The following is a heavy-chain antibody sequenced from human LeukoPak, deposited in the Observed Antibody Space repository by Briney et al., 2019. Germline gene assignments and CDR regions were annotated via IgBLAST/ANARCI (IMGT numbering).Heavy chain of an antibody. CDR1: GFTFSSYS. D-gene: IGHD1-26*01. CDR2: ISSSSNYI. J-gene: IGHJ2*01. Sequence: GGSLRLSCAASGFTFSSYSMNWVRQAPGKGLEWVSSISSSSNYIYYADSVKGRFTISRDNAKNSLYLQMNSLRAEDTAVHYCARGQSGFDLWGRGTLVTVSS. CDR3: ARGQSGFDL. V-gene: IGHV3-21*01.